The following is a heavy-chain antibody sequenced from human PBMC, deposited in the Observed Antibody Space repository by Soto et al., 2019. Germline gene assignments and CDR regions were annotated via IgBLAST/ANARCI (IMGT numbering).Heavy chain of an antibody. D-gene: IGHD3-16*01. CDR3: VMVDNYVTPTPQDV. J-gene: IGHJ6*02. CDR1: GYIFVNYG. Sequence: QVQLVQSGDEVKKPGASVKVSCKASGYIFVNYGIAWVRQAPGQGLEWMGWISPYTGNTHSATKVQGRLTMTTDTSTSRAYMDLGSLTSAYTAVYYCVMVDNYVTPTPQDVWGQGTTVTVSS. CDR2: ISPYTGNT. V-gene: IGHV1-18*01.